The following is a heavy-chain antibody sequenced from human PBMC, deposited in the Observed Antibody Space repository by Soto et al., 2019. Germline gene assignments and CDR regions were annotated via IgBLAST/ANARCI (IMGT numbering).Heavy chain of an antibody. D-gene: IGHD3-22*01. V-gene: IGHV3-49*03. CDR3: TREPQSDYYDSSGYGRFDP. Sequence: GGSLRLSCTASGFTFGDYAMSWFRQAPGKGLEWVGFIRSKAYGGTTEYAASVKGRFTISRDDSKSIAYLQMNSLKTEDTAVYYCTREPQSDYYDSSGYGRFDPWGQGTLVTVPS. CDR1: GFTFGDYA. J-gene: IGHJ5*02. CDR2: IRSKAYGGTT.